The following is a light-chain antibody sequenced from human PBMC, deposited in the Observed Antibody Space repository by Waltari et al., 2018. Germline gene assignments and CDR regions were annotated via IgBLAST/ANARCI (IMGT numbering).Light chain of an antibody. J-gene: IGKJ1*01. CDR2: KAS. V-gene: IGKV1-5*03. CDR3: QQYQTDPWT. CDR1: QSLGYW. Sequence: DIQMTQSPSTLSASVGDRVTITCRASQSLGYWLAWYQQKPGKVPKLIIYKASNLESGVPSRFSVSGSGTDFSLTINGLLPDDFATYYCQQYQTDPWTFGQGTKVEVK.